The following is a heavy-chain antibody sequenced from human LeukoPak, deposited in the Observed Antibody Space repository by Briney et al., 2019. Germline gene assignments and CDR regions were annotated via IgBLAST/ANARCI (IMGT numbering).Heavy chain of an antibody. CDR2: IWYDGRTQ. Sequence: PGGSLRLSCAASGFTFSTYGMHWVRQAPGKGLEWVAVIWYDGRTQFYAESVKGRFAVSRDNSKNTLYLQINSLRAEDTAVYHCARGEYYHESSGYPNYWGQGTLVTVSS. D-gene: IGHD3-22*01. CDR1: GFTFSTYG. V-gene: IGHV3-33*01. J-gene: IGHJ4*02. CDR3: ARGEYYHESSGYPNY.